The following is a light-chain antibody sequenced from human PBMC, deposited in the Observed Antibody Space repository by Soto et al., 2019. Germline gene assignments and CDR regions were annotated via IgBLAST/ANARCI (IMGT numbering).Light chain of an antibody. J-gene: IGLJ2*01. CDR3: SSYAGSNNL. V-gene: IGLV2-8*01. Sequence: SALTQPPSASGSPGQSVPISCTGTSSDVGGYNYVSWYQQHPGKAPKLMIYEVSKRPSGVPDRFSGSKSGNTASLTVSGLQAEDEADYYCSSYAGSNNLFGGGTKLTVL. CDR2: EVS. CDR1: SSDVGGYNY.